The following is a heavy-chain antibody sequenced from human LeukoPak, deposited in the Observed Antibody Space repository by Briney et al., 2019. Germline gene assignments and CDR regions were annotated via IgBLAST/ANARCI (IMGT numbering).Heavy chain of an antibody. V-gene: IGHV3-21*01. Sequence: PGGSLRLSCAASGFTFSSYEMNWVRQAPGKGLEWVSSITSRSSYIYYADSVKGRFTISRDDSKNTLYLQMNSLRAEDTAAYYCAKGYYFDILSGYSSLDSWGQGTLVTVSP. J-gene: IGHJ4*02. CDR3: AKGYYFDILSGYSSLDS. CDR1: GFTFSSYE. D-gene: IGHD3-9*01. CDR2: ITSRSSYI.